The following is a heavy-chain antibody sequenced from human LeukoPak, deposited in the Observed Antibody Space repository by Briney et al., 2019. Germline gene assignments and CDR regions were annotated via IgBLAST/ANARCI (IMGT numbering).Heavy chain of an antibody. CDR1: GYTFSNND. V-gene: IGHV1-8*03. CDR3: VRGAKCSGADCDSTKEYVYYFDY. Sequence: ASVKVSCKASGYTFSNNDINWVRQATGQGLEWMGWMNPISGNTGFAQKFQGRVTITRITSISTAYMEMSSLRPDDTAVYYCVRGAKCSGADCDSTKEYVYYFDYWGQGTLVTVSS. J-gene: IGHJ4*02. CDR2: MNPISGNT. D-gene: IGHD6-25*01.